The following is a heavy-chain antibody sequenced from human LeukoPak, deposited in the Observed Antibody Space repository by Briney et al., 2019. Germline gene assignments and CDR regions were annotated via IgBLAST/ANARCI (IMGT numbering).Heavy chain of an antibody. D-gene: IGHD5-18*01. J-gene: IGHJ4*02. V-gene: IGHV3-33*08. CDR1: GFTFSSYA. CDR3: ARIYSYGSIDY. Sequence: GGSLRLSCAASGFTFSSYAMSWVRQAPGKGLEWVAVIWYDGSNKYYADSVKGRFTISRDNSKNTLYLQMNSLRAEDTAVYYCARIYSYGSIDYWGQGTLVTVSS. CDR2: IWYDGSNK.